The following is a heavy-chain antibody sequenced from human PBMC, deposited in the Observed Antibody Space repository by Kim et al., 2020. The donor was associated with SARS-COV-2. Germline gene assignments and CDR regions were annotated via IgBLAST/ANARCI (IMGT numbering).Heavy chain of an antibody. D-gene: IGHD3-10*01. CDR2: INHSGST. J-gene: IGHJ4*01. V-gene: IGHV4-34*01. CDR1: GGSFSGYY. CDR3: ARGGPYYYGSGKYFDY. Sequence: SETLSLTCAVYGGSFSGYYWSWIRQPPGKGLEWIGEINHSGSTNYNPSLKSRVTISVDTSKNQFSLKLSSVTAADTAVYYCARGGPYYYGSGKYFDYWG.